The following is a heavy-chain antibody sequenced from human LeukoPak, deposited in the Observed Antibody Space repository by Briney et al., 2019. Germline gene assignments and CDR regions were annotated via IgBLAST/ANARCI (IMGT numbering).Heavy chain of an antibody. V-gene: IGHV4-59*01. CDR2: IYYSGST. D-gene: IGHD2-8*01. CDR3: ARRTVYALFDY. J-gene: IGHJ4*02. Sequence: SETLSLTCAVYGGSFSSYYWSWIRQPPGKGLEWIGYIYYSGSTNCNPSLKSRVTISVDTSKNQFSLKLSSVTAADTAVYYCARRTVYALFDYWGQGTLVTVSS. CDR1: GGSFSSYY.